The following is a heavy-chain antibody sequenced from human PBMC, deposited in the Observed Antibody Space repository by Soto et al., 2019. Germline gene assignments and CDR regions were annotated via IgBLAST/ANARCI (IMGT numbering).Heavy chain of an antibody. D-gene: IGHD2-2*01. Sequence: GGSLRLPCAASRCNLSSYAMSWVRQAPGKGLEWVSAISGSGGSTYYADSVKGRFTISRDNSKNTLYLQMNSLRAEDTAVYYCAKWPIVVVPAAISDYWGQGTLVTVSS. CDR3: AKWPIVVVPAAISDY. V-gene: IGHV3-23*01. CDR2: ISGSGGST. CDR1: RCNLSSYA. J-gene: IGHJ4*02.